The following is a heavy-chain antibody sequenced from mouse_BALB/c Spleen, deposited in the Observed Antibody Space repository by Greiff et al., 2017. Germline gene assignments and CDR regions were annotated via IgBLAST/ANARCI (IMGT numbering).Heavy chain of an antibody. Sequence: EVQRVESGGGLVQPGGSRKLSCAASGFTFSSFGMHWVRQAPEKGLEWVAYISSGSSIIYYADTVKGRFTISRDNPKNTLFLQMTSLRSEDTAMYYCAKPITTATYYAMDYWGQGTSVTVSS. CDR1: GFTFSSFG. V-gene: IGHV5-17*02. J-gene: IGHJ4*01. CDR3: AKPITTATYYAMDY. CDR2: ISSGSSII. D-gene: IGHD1-2*01.